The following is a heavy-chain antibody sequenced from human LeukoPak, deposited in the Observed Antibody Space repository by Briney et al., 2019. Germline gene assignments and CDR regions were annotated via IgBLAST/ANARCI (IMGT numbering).Heavy chain of an antibody. CDR1: GYIFTRYA. CDR3: ARGIEASSGWYVIDY. CDR2: INAGNGNT. D-gene: IGHD6-19*01. J-gene: IGHJ4*02. V-gene: IGHV1-3*01. Sequence: GASVKVSCEASGYIFTRYAMHWVRQVPGQRLEWMGWINAGNGNTKYSQKIQGRVTITRDTSASTAYMEVSSLRSEDTAVYYCARGIEASSGWYVIDYWGQGTLVTISS.